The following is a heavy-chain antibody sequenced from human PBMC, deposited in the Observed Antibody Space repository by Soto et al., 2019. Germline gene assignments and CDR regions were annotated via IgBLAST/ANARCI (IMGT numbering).Heavy chain of an antibody. CDR2: IIPIFGTA. V-gene: IGHV1-69*12. CDR1: GGTFSSYA. J-gene: IGHJ6*02. D-gene: IGHD2-8*01. CDR3: ACTVSNYYYSGMDV. Sequence: QVQLVQSGAEVKKPGSSVKVSCKASGGTFSSYAISWVRQAPGQGLEWMGGIIPIFGTADYAQKFQGRVTIPADDSTSTAYMELSSLRSEDTAVYYCACTVSNYYYSGMDVWGQGTTVTVSS.